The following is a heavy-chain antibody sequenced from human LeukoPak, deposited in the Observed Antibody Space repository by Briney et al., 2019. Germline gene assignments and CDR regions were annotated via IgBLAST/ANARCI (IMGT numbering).Heavy chain of an antibody. V-gene: IGHV3-48*03. Sequence: QAGGSLRLSCAASGITFSNYEMNWVRQAPGKGLEWVSYINPGGSNRFYADSVKGRFTISRDNAKNSLYLQMNSLRDEDTAAYYCARGGYYYDSSGYQKRYYYYYGMDVWGQGTTVTVSS. CDR2: INPGGSNR. J-gene: IGHJ6*02. CDR3: ARGGYYYDSSGYQKRYYYYYGMDV. D-gene: IGHD3-22*01. CDR1: GITFSNYE.